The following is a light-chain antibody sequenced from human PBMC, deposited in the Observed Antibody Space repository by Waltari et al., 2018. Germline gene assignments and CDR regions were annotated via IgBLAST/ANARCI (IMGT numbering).Light chain of an antibody. V-gene: IGKV3-20*01. CDR3: QKYGTLPAT. Sequence: EIVLTQSPGTLSLSPRERDTLSCRASQGVSRTLAWYQQKPGQASRLLIYGASRRATGIPDRVRGRGCGTDFSLTISRLGPEDFAVYDCQKYGTLPATFGQGTKVESK. J-gene: IGKJ1*01. CDR2: GAS. CDR1: QGVSRT.